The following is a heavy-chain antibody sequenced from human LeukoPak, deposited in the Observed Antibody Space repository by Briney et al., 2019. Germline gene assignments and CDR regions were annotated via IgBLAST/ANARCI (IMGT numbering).Heavy chain of an antibody. CDR1: GGSISSYY. CDR3: ARRSVVTAYDY. Sequence: SETLSLTCTVSGGSISSYYWSWIRQPPGKGLEWIGYIYTSGSTNYNPSLKSRVTISVDTSKNQFSLKLSSMTAADTAVYYCARRSVVTAYDYWGQGALVTVSS. J-gene: IGHJ4*02. D-gene: IGHD2-21*02. CDR2: IYTSGST. V-gene: IGHV4-4*09.